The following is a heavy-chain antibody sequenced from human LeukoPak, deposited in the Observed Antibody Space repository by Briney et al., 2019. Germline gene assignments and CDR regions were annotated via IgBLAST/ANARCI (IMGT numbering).Heavy chain of an antibody. Sequence: GGSLRLSCAASGFTFSSYAMSWVRQAPGKGLEWVSAISGSGGSTYYADSVKGRFTISRDNSKNTLYLQMNSLRAEDTAVYYCAKKPWGYDSSGYYPLDYWGQGTLVTVSS. J-gene: IGHJ4*02. CDR2: ISGSGGST. D-gene: IGHD3-22*01. V-gene: IGHV3-23*01. CDR1: GFTFSSYA. CDR3: AKKPWGYDSSGYYPLDY.